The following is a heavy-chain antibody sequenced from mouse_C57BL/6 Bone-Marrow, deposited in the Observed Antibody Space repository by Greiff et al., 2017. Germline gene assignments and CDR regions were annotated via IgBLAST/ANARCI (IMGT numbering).Heavy chain of an antibody. D-gene: IGHD1-1*01. CDR1: GFSFNTYA. CDR3: VRHRTTVVEDAMDY. J-gene: IGHJ4*01. Sequence: EVQLVESGGGLVQPKGSLKLSCAASGFSFNTYAMNWVRQAPGKGLEWVARIRSKSNNYATYYADSVKDRFTISRDDSESMLYLQMNNLKTEDTAMYYCVRHRTTVVEDAMDYWGQGTSVTVSS. V-gene: IGHV10-1*01. CDR2: IRSKSNNYAT.